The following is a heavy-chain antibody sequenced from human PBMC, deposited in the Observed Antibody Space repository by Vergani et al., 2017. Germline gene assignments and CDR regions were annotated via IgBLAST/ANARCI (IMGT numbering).Heavy chain of an antibody. D-gene: IGHD3-3*01. CDR3: ARHGHDFWSGYPRWFDP. V-gene: IGHV4-39*01. J-gene: IGHJ5*02. CDR1: GGSISSSSYY. Sequence: QVQLQESGPGLVKPSQTLSLTCTVSGGSISSSSYYWGWIRQPPGKGLEWIGSIYYSGSTYYNPSLKSRVTISVDTSKNQFSLKLSSVTAADTAVYYCARHGHDFWSGYPRWFDPWGQGTLVTVSS. CDR2: IYYSGST.